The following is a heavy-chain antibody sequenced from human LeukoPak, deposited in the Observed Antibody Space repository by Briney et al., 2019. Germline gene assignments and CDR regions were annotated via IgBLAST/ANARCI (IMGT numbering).Heavy chain of an antibody. CDR3: ARGRCSSGPLAY. Sequence: ASVKVSCKASGYTFTSYDINWVRQATGQGLEWMGWMNPNSGNTGYAQKFQGRVTMTRNTSISTAYMELSSLRSEDTAVYYCARGRCSSGPLAYWGQGTLVTVSS. CDR2: MNPNSGNT. D-gene: IGHD6-19*01. CDR1: GYTFTSYD. J-gene: IGHJ4*02. V-gene: IGHV1-8*01.